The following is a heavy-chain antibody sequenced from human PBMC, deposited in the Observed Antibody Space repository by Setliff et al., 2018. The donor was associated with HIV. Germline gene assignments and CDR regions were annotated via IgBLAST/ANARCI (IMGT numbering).Heavy chain of an antibody. D-gene: IGHD3-22*01. V-gene: IGHV3-48*01. CDR2: ISSRSSAI. J-gene: IGHJ4*02. CDR3: ARGLADYYDSSGYDY. CDR1: GFTFSSSS. Sequence: GGSLRLSCVASGFTFSSSSMNWVRQAPGKGLEWVSYISSRSSAIYYADSVKGRFTISRDNARNSLYLQMNSLRAEDTAVYYCARGLADYYDSSGYDYWGQGTLVTVSS.